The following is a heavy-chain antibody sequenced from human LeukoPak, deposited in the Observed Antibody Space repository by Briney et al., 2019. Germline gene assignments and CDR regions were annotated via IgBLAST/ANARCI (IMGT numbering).Heavy chain of an antibody. CDR3: ARDKYCTSRSCYFDY. CDR1: GYNFTSYW. Sequence: GESLKISCKGSGYNFTSYWIGWVRQMPGKGLEWMGIIYPGDSEIRYSPSFQGQVTMSADKSISTAYLQWSSLKASDTAIYYCARDKYCTSRSCYFDYWGQGTPVTVSS. V-gene: IGHV5-51*01. D-gene: IGHD2-2*01. CDR2: IYPGDSEI. J-gene: IGHJ4*02.